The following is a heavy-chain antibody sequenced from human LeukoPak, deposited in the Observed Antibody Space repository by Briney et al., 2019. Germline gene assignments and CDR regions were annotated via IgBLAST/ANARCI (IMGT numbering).Heavy chain of an antibody. J-gene: IGHJ4*02. V-gene: IGHV3-7*01. CDR2: IKQDGSEK. CDR3: ARDSYGYDY. D-gene: IGHD5-18*01. CDR1: GFTFGTYA. Sequence: GGSLRLSCAASGFTFGTYAMSWVRQAPGKGLEWVANIKQDGSEKYYVDSVKGRFTISRDNAKNSLYLQMNSLRAEDTAVYYCARDSYGYDYWGQGTLVTVSS.